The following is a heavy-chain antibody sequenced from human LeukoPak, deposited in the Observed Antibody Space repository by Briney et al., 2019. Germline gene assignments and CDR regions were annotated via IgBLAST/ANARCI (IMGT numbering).Heavy chain of an antibody. J-gene: IGHJ2*01. D-gene: IGHD6-13*01. CDR2: IYYIGST. V-gene: IGHV4-39*07. Sequence: KPSETLSLTCNVSGDSISSSSYYWGWIRQPPGRGLEWIGNIYYIGSTYYNPSLKSRVTISVDTSKNQFSLKLRSVTAADTAVYYCARVNYSNSYDYWYFDLWGRGTLVTVSS. CDR3: ARVNYSNSYDYWYFDL. CDR1: GDSISSSSYY.